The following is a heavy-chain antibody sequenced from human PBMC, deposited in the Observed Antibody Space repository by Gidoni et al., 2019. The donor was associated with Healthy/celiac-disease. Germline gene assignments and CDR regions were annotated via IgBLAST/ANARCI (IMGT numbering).Heavy chain of an antibody. Sequence: EVQLVESGGGLVQPGGSLKLSCAASGFTFSGSAMHWVRQASGKGLEWVGRNRSKANSYATAYAASVKGRFTISRDDSKNTAYLQMNSLKTEDTAVYYCTRSEQARSNDYWGQGTLVTVSS. CDR3: TRSEQARSNDY. V-gene: IGHV3-73*02. CDR1: GFTFSGSA. D-gene: IGHD6-6*01. J-gene: IGHJ4*02. CDR2: NRSKANSYAT.